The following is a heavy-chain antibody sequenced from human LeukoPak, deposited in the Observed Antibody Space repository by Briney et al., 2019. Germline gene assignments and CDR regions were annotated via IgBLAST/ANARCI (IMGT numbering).Heavy chain of an antibody. Sequence: GGSLRLSCAASGFTFSSYWMHWVRQAPGKGLVWVSRINSDGSSTSYADSVKGRFTTSRDNAKNTLYLQMNSLRAEDTAVYYCARAHKCSGGSCYNWFDPWGQGTLVTVSS. CDR3: ARAHKCSGGSCYNWFDP. J-gene: IGHJ5*02. V-gene: IGHV3-74*01. D-gene: IGHD2-15*01. CDR2: INSDGSST. CDR1: GFTFSSYW.